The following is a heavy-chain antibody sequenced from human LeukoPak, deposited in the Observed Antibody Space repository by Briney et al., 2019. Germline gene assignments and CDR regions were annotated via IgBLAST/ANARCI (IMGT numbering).Heavy chain of an antibody. J-gene: IGHJ6*02. D-gene: IGHD1-14*01. CDR1: GFTFSNAW. CDR3: TRFNQEPYGMDV. V-gene: IGHV3-15*01. Sequence: PGGSLRLSCEASGFTFSNAWMSWVRQAPGKGLEWVGRIKSKTDGGTTDYAAPVKGRFTISRDDSKNTLYPQMNSLKTEDTAVYYCTRFNQEPYGMDVWGQGTAVTVSS. CDR2: IKSKTDGGTT.